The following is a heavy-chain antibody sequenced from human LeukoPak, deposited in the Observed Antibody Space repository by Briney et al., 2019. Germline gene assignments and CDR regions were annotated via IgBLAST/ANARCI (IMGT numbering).Heavy chain of an antibody. J-gene: IGHJ3*01. CDR1: GTTFSSNI. V-gene: IGHV1-3*01. CDR2: INAGNGNT. CDR3: ARERPTTTAFHV. D-gene: IGHD1-14*01. Sequence: ASVKVSCKTSGTTFSSNIINWVRQAPGQSLDWMGWINAGNGNTKYSEKFQGRVTITRDTSASTVYMELTSLRSEDTAVYYCARERPTTTAFHVWGQGTMVTVS.